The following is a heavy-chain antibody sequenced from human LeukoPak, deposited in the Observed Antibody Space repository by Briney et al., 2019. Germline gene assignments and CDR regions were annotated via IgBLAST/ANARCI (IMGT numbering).Heavy chain of an antibody. Sequence: GGSLKLSCAASGFTFSTSTMHWVRQAPGKGLEWVAGMSYDGSHKYYVDSVRGRFTISRDNAKNTLYLQMNSLRAEDTAVYYCARTTPGNYYYYGMDVWGQGTTVTVSS. J-gene: IGHJ6*02. CDR1: GFTFSTST. D-gene: IGHD2-15*01. CDR3: ARTTPGNYYYYGMDV. V-gene: IGHV3-30*04. CDR2: MSYDGSHK.